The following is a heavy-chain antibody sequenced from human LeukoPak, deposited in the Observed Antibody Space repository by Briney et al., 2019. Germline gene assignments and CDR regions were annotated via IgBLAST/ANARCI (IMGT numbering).Heavy chain of an antibody. Sequence: PGGSLRLSCAASGFTFSSYGMHWVRQAPGKGLEWVAVIWNDGSNKYYADSVKGRFTISRDNSKNTLYLQMNSLRAEDTAVYYCARGGFGVVRHNWFDPWGQGTLVTVSS. J-gene: IGHJ5*02. D-gene: IGHD3-3*01. CDR2: IWNDGSNK. CDR1: GFTFSSYG. V-gene: IGHV3-33*01. CDR3: ARGGFGVVRHNWFDP.